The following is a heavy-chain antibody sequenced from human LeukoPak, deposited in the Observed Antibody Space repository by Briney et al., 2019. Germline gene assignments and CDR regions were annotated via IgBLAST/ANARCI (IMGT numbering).Heavy chain of an antibody. CDR1: GFIFNDFW. D-gene: IGHD3-22*01. V-gene: IGHV3-7*01. CDR2: IRQDGGAK. J-gene: IGHJ3*02. CDR3: ARGLSGYLAFDI. Sequence: GGSLRLSCTVSGFIFNDFWMSWVRQAPGEGLEWVANIRQDGGAKNYVDSVKGRFTISRDNAKKSLYLQMNSLRAEDTAVYYCARGLSGYLAFDIWGQGTMVTVSS.